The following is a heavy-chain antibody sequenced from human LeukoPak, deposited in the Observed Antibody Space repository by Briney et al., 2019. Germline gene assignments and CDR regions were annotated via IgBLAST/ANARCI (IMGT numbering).Heavy chain of an antibody. J-gene: IGHJ5*02. D-gene: IGHD3-22*01. CDR2: ISSSSSYI. CDR3: ARDDLLHRNWFDP. CDR1: GFTVSSNS. V-gene: IGHV3-21*04. Sequence: PGGSLRLSCTVSGFTVSSNSMSWVRQAPGKGLEWVSSISSSSSYIYYADSVKGRFTISRDNSKNSLYLQMNSLRVEDTAFYYCARDDLLHRNWFDPWGQGTLVTVSS.